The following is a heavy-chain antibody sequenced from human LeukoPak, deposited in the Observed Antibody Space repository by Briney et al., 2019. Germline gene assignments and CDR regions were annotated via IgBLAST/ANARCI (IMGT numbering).Heavy chain of an antibody. Sequence: GGSLRLSCAASGFTFSSYGMHWGRQAPGKGLEWVAVISYDGSNKYYADSVKGRFTISRDNSKNTLYLQMNSLRAEDTAVYYCARGLQYYYDSSGYYQDAFDIWGQGTMVTVSS. V-gene: IGHV3-30*03. CDR1: GFTFSSYG. CDR3: ARGLQYYYDSSGYYQDAFDI. D-gene: IGHD3-22*01. CDR2: ISYDGSNK. J-gene: IGHJ3*02.